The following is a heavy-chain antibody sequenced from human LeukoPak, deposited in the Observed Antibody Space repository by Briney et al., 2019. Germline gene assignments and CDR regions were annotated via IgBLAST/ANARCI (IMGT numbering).Heavy chain of an antibody. CDR1: GFAFSSYD. Sequence: QPGGSLRLSCAASGFAFSSYDMHWVRQATGKGLEWVSAIGTAGDTYYPGSVKGRFTISRENAKNSLYLQMNSLRAGDTAVYYCARDGRLYGMDVWGQGTTVTVSS. J-gene: IGHJ6*02. CDR2: IGTAGDT. CDR3: ARDGRLYGMDV. V-gene: IGHV3-13*01. D-gene: IGHD2-15*01.